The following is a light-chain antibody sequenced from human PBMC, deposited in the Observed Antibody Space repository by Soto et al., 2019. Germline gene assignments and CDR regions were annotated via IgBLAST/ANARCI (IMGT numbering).Light chain of an antibody. V-gene: IGLV2-14*01. CDR1: SSDVGGYNY. J-gene: IGLJ1*01. CDR3: TSYAGSNNYV. Sequence: QSVLTQPASVSGSPGQSITISCTGTSSDVGGYNYVSWYQHHPGKAPKLMIYEVSNRPSGVSNRFSGSKSGNTASLTISGLQAEDEADYFCTSYAGSNNYVFGTGTKVTVL. CDR2: EVS.